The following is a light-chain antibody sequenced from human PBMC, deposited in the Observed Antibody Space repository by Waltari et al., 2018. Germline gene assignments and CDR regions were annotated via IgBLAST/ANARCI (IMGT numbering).Light chain of an antibody. CDR3: SSYAGSNNFVV. V-gene: IGLV2-8*01. J-gene: IGLJ2*01. Sequence: QSALTQPPSASGSPGQSVTISCTGTSSDVGGSNYVSWYQQHPGKAPKLMIYEVSKRPSGVPDRFSGSKSGNTASLTVSGLQADDEADYYCSSYAGSNNFVVFGGGTKLTVL. CDR1: SSDVGGSNY. CDR2: EVS.